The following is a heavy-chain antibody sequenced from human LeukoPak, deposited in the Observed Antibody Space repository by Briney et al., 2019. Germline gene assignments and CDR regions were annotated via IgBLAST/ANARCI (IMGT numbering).Heavy chain of an antibody. J-gene: IGHJ4*02. D-gene: IGHD3-16*01. Sequence: GESLKISCKGSGYSLSNYWIAWVRQMPGKGLEWMGIIPPDDSQIRYSPSFQGQVTISADKSISTAYLQWSSLKSSDTAMYYCARHGTNAYSTVDYWGQGTLVTVSS. CDR2: IPPDDSQI. CDR3: ARHGTNAYSTVDY. CDR1: GYSLSNYW. V-gene: IGHV5-51*01.